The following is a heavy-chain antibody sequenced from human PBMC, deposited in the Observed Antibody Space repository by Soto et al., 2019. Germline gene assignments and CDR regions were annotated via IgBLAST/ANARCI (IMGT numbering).Heavy chain of an antibody. D-gene: IGHD3-22*01. CDR3: ARDQFTMIVVVTPLDY. CDR2: ISYDGSNK. CDR1: GFTFSSYA. Sequence: PGGSLRLSCAASGFTFSSYAMHWVRQAPGKGLEWVAVISYDGSNKYYADSVKGRFTISRDNSKNTLYLQMNSLRAEDTALYYCARDQFTMIVVVTPLDYWGQGTLVTVSS. J-gene: IGHJ4*02. V-gene: IGHV3-30-3*01.